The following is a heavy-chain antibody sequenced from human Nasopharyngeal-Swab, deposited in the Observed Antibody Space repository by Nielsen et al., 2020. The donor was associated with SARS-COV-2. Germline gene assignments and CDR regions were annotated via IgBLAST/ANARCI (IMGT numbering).Heavy chain of an antibody. CDR2: INPSGGST. D-gene: IGHD2-21*02. CDR3: ARGGQRHIVVVTANNWFDP. Sequence: ASVKVSCKASGYTFTSNYMHWVRQAPGQGLEWMGIINPSGGSTSYAQKLQGRVTMTRDTSTSTVYMELSSLRSEDTAVYYCARGGQRHIVVVTANNWFDPWGQGTLVTVSS. V-gene: IGHV1-46*01. CDR1: GYTFTSNY. J-gene: IGHJ5*02.